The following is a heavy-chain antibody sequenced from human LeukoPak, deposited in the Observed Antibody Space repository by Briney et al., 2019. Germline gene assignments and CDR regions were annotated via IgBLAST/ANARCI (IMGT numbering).Heavy chain of an antibody. J-gene: IGHJ6*03. CDR3: ARRATTVTTGYYYYYMDV. CDR1: GGPINSRSYY. Sequence: PETLSLTCTVSGGPINSRSYYWGWIRQPPGKGLEWIGSVYYGGTTYYNPSLKSRVTISEDTSKNQFSLKLSSVTAADTAVYYCARRATTVTTGYYYYYMDVWGKGTTVTVSS. CDR2: VYYGGTT. V-gene: IGHV4-39*01. D-gene: IGHD4-17*01.